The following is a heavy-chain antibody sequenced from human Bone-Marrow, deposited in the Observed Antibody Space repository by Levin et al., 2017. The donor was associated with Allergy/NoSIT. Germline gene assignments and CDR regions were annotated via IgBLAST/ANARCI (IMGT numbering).Heavy chain of an antibody. D-gene: IGHD3-3*01. J-gene: IGHJ4*02. CDR3: TTDFSRGYSGS. Sequence: GESLKISCEASGFTFTDVWMTWVRQAPGKGLEWVGRVKTAGGTTDYASPVKGRFIISRDDSKNTVFLQMNSLKTEDTAVYYCTTDFSRGYSGSWGQGTLVTVSS. CDR2: VKTAGGTT. CDR1: GFTFTDVW. V-gene: IGHV3-15*01.